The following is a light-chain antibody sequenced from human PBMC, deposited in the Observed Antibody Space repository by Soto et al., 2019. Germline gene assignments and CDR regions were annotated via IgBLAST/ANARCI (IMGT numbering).Light chain of an antibody. J-gene: IGKJ5*01. CDR2: AAS. Sequence: DIQMTQSPSSLSAXXXXXXXXXXXASQSISSYLNWYQQKPGKAPKLLIYAASSLQSGDPSRFSGSGSGTDFTLTISSLQPEDFATYYCQQSYSTPITFGQGTRLEIK. CDR1: QSISSY. CDR3: QQSYSTPIT. V-gene: IGKV1-39*01.